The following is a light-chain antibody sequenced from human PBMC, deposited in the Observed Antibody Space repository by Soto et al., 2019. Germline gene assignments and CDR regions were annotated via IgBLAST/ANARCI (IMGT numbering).Light chain of an antibody. CDR2: RAS. J-gene: IGKJ4*01. V-gene: IGKV1-9*01. Sequence: DIQMTQSPASLSASVGDRVTITCRASQTIGNYLNWYQQKPGKAPTVVIYRASTLQSGVPSRFSGSGSGTEFTLTISTLQPEDFATYYCQQLNSYPLTFGGGTKVDTK. CDR3: QQLNSYPLT. CDR1: QTIGNY.